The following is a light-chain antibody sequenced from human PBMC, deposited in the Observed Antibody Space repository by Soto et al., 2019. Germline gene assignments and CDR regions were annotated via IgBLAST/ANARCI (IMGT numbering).Light chain of an antibody. CDR1: SSDVGGYNY. J-gene: IGLJ1*01. Sequence: QSALTQPASVSGSPGQSITISCTGTSSDVGGYNYVSWYQQHPGKAPELMIYDVSNRPSGVSNRFSGSKSGNTASLTISGLQAEDEADYYCSSYAGSSTHWGFGTGTKVTVL. V-gene: IGLV2-14*01. CDR3: SSYAGSSTHWG. CDR2: DVS.